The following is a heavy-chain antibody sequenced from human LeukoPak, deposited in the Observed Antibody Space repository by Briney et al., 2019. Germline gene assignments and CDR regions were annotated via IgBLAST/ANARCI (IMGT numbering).Heavy chain of an antibody. CDR1: GYTFTSYG. D-gene: IGHD2-2*01. CDR2: INPNSGGT. Sequence: ASVKVSCKASGYTFTSYGISWVRQAPGQGLEWMGWINPNSGGTNYAQKFQGRVTMTEDTSTDTAYMELSSLRSEDTAVYYCATVGDIVVVPAATYTDAFDIWGQGTMVTVSS. J-gene: IGHJ3*02. V-gene: IGHV1-18*01. CDR3: ATVGDIVVVPAATYTDAFDI.